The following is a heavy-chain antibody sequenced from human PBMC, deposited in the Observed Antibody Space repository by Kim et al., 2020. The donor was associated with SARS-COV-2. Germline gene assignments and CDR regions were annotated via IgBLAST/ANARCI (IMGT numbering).Heavy chain of an antibody. CDR2: IYYSGST. V-gene: IGHV4-39*01. J-gene: IGHJ4*02. D-gene: IGHD1-1*01. CDR3: ARGVL. Sequence: IYYSGSTYYNPSLKSRVTISVDTSKNQFSLKLSSVTAADTAVYYCARGVLWGQGTLVTVSS.